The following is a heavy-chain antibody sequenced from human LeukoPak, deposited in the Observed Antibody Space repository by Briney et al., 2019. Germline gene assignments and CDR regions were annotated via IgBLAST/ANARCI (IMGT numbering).Heavy chain of an antibody. D-gene: IGHD3-10*01. CDR2: MNPNSGNT. J-gene: IGHJ5*02. V-gene: IGHV1-8*02. CDR3: ARGSMVRGANNWFDP. CDR1: GGTFSSYA. Sequence: ASVKVSCKASGGTFSSYAISWVRQATGQGLEWMGWMNPNSGNTGYAQKFQGRVTMTRNTSISTAYMELSSLRSEDTAVYYCARGSMVRGANNWFDPWGQGTLVTVSS.